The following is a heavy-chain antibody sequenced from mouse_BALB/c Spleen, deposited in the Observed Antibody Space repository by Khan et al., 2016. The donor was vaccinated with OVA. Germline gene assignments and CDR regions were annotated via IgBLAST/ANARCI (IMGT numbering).Heavy chain of an antibody. CDR3: ARDGSRYNYAMDY. V-gene: IGHV3-2*02. CDR2: ISSSGST. J-gene: IGHJ4*01. D-gene: IGHD2-3*01. CDR1: GYSITSDYA. Sequence: EVKLEESGPGLVKPSQSLSLTCTVTGYSITSDYAWNWIRQFPGNKLEWMGYISSSGSTNYNPALKSRISITRDTSKNQFVLQLNSVTTEDTATYYCARDGSRYNYAMDYWGQGTSVTVPS.